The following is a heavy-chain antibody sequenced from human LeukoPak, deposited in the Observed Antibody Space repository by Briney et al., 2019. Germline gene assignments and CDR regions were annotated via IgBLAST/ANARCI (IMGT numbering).Heavy chain of an antibody. J-gene: IGHJ4*02. D-gene: IGHD3-10*01. CDR2: INNDGSST. Sequence: PGGSLRLSCAASGFTFSSYWMHWVRQDPGKGLVWVSHINNDGSSTTYADSVKGRFTISRDNAKNTLYPQMNSLRAEDTAVYYCVRDDSGGQSGIDYWGQGTLVTVTS. CDR1: GFTFSSYW. CDR3: VRDDSGGQSGIDY. V-gene: IGHV3-74*01.